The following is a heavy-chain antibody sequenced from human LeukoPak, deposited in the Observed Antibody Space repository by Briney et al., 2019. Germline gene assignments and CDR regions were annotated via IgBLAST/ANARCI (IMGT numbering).Heavy chain of an antibody. CDR1: GFTFSRYG. D-gene: IGHD6-19*01. V-gene: IGHV3-30*18. J-gene: IGHJ4*02. CDR2: ISYDGSNK. Sequence: GGSLRLSCAASGFTFSRYGMHWVRQAPGKGLEWVAVISYDGSNKYYADSVKGRFTISRDNSKNTLYLQMNSLRAEDTAVYYCAKDSSGIWGQGTLVTVSS. CDR3: AKDSSGI.